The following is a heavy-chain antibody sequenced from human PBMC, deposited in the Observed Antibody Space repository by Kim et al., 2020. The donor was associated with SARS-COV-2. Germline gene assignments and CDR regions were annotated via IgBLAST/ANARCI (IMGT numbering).Heavy chain of an antibody. CDR3: ARDATRRGYSGYDSYFDY. D-gene: IGHD5-12*01. J-gene: IGHJ4*02. V-gene: IGHV3-11*06. Sequence: KGRFTIARDNAKNSLYLQMNSLRAEDTAVYYCARDATRRGYSGYDSYFDYWGQGTLVTVSS.